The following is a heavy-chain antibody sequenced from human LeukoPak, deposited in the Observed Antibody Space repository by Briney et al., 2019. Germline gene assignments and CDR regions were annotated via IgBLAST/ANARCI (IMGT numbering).Heavy chain of an antibody. CDR1: GFTFSSYA. Sequence: GGSLRLSFAASGFTFSSYAMSWVRQAPGKGLEWVSAISGSGGSTYYADSVKGRFTISRDNSKNTLYLQMNSLRAEDTAVYYCAKGRMVRGVYYFDYWGQGTLVTVSS. D-gene: IGHD3-10*01. CDR2: ISGSGGST. V-gene: IGHV3-23*01. CDR3: AKGRMVRGVYYFDY. J-gene: IGHJ4*02.